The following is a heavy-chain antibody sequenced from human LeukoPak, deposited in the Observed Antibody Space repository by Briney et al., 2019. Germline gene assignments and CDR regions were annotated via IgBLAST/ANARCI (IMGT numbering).Heavy chain of an antibody. V-gene: IGHV3-23*01. CDR3: ARRDGFDI. CDR1: GFTFSSYA. Sequence: GGSLRLSCAASGFTFSSYAMSWVRQAPGKGLKWVSTINDNGAGTYYADSVKGRFTISRDNSKNTVYLQMDSLRAEDTAVYYCARRDGFDIWGQGAVVTVSS. J-gene: IGHJ3*02. CDR2: INDNGAGT.